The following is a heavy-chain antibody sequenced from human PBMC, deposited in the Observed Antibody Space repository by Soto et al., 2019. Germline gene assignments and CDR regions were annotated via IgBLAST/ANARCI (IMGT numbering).Heavy chain of an antibody. CDR1: GYTFTSYG. D-gene: IGHD3-16*02. J-gene: IGHJ3*02. CDR3: AREYTSDYDYIWGSYRHEAFDI. Sequence: ASVKVSCKASGYTFTSYGISWVRQAPGQGLEWMGCISAYNGNTNYAQKLQGRVTMTTDTSTSTAYMELRSLRSDDTAVFYCAREYTSDYDYIWGSYRHEAFDIWGQGTMVTVSS. V-gene: IGHV1-18*01. CDR2: ISAYNGNT.